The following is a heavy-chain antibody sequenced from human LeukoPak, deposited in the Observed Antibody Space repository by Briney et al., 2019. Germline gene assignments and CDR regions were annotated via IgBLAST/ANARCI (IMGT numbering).Heavy chain of an antibody. V-gene: IGHV4-59*01. Sequence: PSETLSLTCTVSGGSISSYYWSWIRQPPGKGLEWIGHIYYSGSTNYNPSLKSRVTISVDTSKNQFSLKLSSVTAADTAVYYCARADYDFWSGYYIDYWGQGTLVTVSS. CDR2: IYYSGST. CDR1: GGSISSYY. D-gene: IGHD3-3*01. CDR3: ARADYDFWSGYYIDY. J-gene: IGHJ4*02.